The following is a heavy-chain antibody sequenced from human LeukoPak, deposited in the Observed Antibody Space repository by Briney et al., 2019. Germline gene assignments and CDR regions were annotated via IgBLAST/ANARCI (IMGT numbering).Heavy chain of an antibody. CDR2: IYHSGST. J-gene: IGHJ3*02. V-gene: IGHV4-4*02. CDR3: AGWELLRDAFDI. CDR1: GGSISSSNW. Sequence: SGTLSLTCAASGGSISSSNWWSWVRQPPGKGLEWIGEIYHSGSTNYNPSLKSRVTISVDKSKNQFSLKLSSVTAADTAVYYCAGWELLRDAFDIWGQGTMVTVSS. D-gene: IGHD1-26*01.